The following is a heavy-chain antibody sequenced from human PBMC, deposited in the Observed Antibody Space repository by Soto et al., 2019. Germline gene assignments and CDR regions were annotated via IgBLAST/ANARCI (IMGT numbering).Heavy chain of an antibody. CDR2: INAGNGNT. J-gene: IGHJ3*02. CDR1: GYTFTSYA. Sequence: ASLKVSCKASGYTFTSYAMHWVRQAPGQRLEWMGWINAGNGNTKYSQKFQGRVTITRDTSASTAYMELSSLRSEDTAVYYCARESGYYSENAFDIWGQGTMVTVSS. V-gene: IGHV1-3*01. CDR3: ARESGYYSENAFDI. D-gene: IGHD3-22*01.